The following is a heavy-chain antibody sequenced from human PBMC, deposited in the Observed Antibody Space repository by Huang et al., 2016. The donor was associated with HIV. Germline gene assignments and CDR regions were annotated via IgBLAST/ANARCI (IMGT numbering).Heavy chain of an antibody. D-gene: IGHD4-17*01. V-gene: IGHV3-23*01. CDR1: GFTFIDFA. CDR2: IRGSGHST. CDR3: AKDPSSPYGDSYFEQ. J-gene: IGHJ4*02. Sequence: EVQLLESGGGLVQPGGSLRLSCAASGFTFIDFAMSWVGQAPGKGLEWVSAIRGSGHSTYYADSVKGRFTISRDNSKNTLYLQMNKLRVEDTAVYFCAKDPSSPYGDSYFEQWGQGTLVTVSP.